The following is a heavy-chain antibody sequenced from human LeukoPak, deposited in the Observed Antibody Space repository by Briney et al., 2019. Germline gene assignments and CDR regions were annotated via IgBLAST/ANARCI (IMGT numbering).Heavy chain of an antibody. D-gene: IGHD6-13*01. CDR1: GGSVSSGSYY. J-gene: IGHJ5*02. V-gene: IGHV4-61*01. CDR3: ARAAADRFDP. Sequence: SETLSLTCTVSGGSVSSGSYYWSWIRQPPGKGLEWIGYIYYSGSTNYNPSLKSRVTISVDTSKNLFSLKLSSVTAADTAVYYCARAAADRFDPWGQGTLVTVSS. CDR2: IYYSGST.